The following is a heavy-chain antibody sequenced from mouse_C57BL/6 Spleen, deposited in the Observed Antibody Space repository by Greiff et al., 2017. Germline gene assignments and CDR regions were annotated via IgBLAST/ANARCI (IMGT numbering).Heavy chain of an antibody. V-gene: IGHV5-16*01. CDR2: INYDDSST. Sequence: EVHLEQSEGGLVQPGSSMKLSCTASGFTFSDYYMAWVRQGPEKGLEWVANINYDDSSTYYLDSLKSRSTITRDNAKNILYLQISSLKSEDTAAYFCARYDYDCWFADWGQGTLVTVSA. CDR3: ARYDYDCWFAD. D-gene: IGHD2-4*01. J-gene: IGHJ3*01. CDR1: GFTFSDYY.